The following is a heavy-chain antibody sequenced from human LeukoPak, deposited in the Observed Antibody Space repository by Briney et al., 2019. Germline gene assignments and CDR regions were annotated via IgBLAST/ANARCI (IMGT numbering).Heavy chain of an antibody. Sequence: PGGSLRLSCAASGFTVNRNYMIWVCQAPGKGLECVSVIYSGGTTWYADSVKGRFTISRDTNTLYLQMNSLRAEDTAVYYCARKSDSLLVREGDCWGQGTLVTVSS. V-gene: IGHV3-66*01. CDR2: IYSGGTT. D-gene: IGHD3-10*01. CDR1: GFTVNRNY. J-gene: IGHJ4*02. CDR3: ARKSDSLLVREGDC.